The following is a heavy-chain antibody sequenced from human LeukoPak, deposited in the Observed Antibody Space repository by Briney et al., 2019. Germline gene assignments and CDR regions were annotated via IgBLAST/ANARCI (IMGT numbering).Heavy chain of an antibody. J-gene: IGHJ4*02. D-gene: IGHD3-3*01. CDR3: AKGRYYDFWSYFDY. CDR2: INWNSGSI. CDR1: GFTFDDYA. Sequence: PGRSLRLSCAASGFTFDDYAMHWVWQAPCSSLDWVSGINWNSGSIGYADSVKGRFTISRDNAKNSLYLQMNSLRVEDMALYYCAKGRYYDFWSYFDYWGQGTLVTVSS. V-gene: IGHV3-9*03.